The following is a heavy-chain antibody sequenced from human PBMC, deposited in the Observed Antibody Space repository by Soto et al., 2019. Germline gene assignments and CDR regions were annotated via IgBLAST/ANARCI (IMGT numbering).Heavy chain of an antibody. Sequence: TLSLTFTVSGASISSGDYYWSWIRQPPGKGLEWIGYIYHSGRTYYNPSLKSRVTISVDTSRNQFSLTLSSVAAADTAVYYCARVPVNATSAYYPNWFDPWGQGTLVTVSS. CDR1: GASISSGDYY. J-gene: IGHJ5*02. CDR2: IYHSGRT. V-gene: IGHV4-30-4*01. D-gene: IGHD3-22*01. CDR3: ARVPVNATSAYYPNWFDP.